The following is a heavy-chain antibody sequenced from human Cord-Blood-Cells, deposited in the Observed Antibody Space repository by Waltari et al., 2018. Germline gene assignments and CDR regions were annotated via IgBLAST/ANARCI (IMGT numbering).Heavy chain of an antibody. Sequence: QVQLQQWGAGLLKPSETLSLTCAVYGGSFSGYYWRWIRQHPGKGLEWIGEINHSGSTNYNPSLKSRVTISVDTSKNQFSLKLSSVTAADTAVYYCAGIRQNDYGDYVDYYYGMDVWGQGTTVTVSS. D-gene: IGHD4-17*01. V-gene: IGHV4-34*01. J-gene: IGHJ6*02. CDR1: GGSFSGYY. CDR2: INHSGST. CDR3: AGIRQNDYGDYVDYYYGMDV.